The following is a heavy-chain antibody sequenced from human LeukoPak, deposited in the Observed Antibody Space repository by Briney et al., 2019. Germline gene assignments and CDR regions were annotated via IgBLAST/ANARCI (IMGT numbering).Heavy chain of an antibody. D-gene: IGHD1-1*01. CDR2: ISYDGSNK. Sequence: GGSLRLSCAASGFTFISYGMHWVGQAPGKGLEGVAVISYDGSNKYYADSVKGRFTISRDNSKNTLYLQMNSLRAEDTAVYYCAKVGTTGILDYWGQGTLVTVSS. CDR3: AKVGTTGILDY. J-gene: IGHJ4*02. V-gene: IGHV3-30*18. CDR1: GFTFISYG.